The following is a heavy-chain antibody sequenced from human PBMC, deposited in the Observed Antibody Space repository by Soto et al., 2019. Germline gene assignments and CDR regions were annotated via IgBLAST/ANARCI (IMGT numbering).Heavy chain of an antibody. V-gene: IGHV1-46*01. CDR3: AREFFSPLGQLDYYYYGMDV. CDR2: INLSGGST. CDR1: GYTFTSHY. J-gene: IGHJ6*02. D-gene: IGHD6-6*01. Sequence: APVKVSCEASGYTFTSHYLQRAREAPGQVPVWMRIINLSGGSTSYGQKFQGRVTMTMDTSTSTVYMELSSLRSEDKAVYYCAREFFSPLGQLDYYYYGMDVWGQGTTVTVCS.